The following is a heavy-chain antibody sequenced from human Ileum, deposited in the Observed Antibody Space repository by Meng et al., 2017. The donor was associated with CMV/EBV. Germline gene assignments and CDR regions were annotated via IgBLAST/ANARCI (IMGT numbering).Heavy chain of an antibody. V-gene: IGHV1-46*02. J-gene: IGHJ4*02. D-gene: IGHD3-3*01. CDR3: ARGGMYSIRFYFDQ. Sequence: SGNTFNSHIIHWVRKAPGQGLEWMGLINPGGGSATSEQKFQGRVTLTGDTSTSTVYMELSSLRSEDTAIYYCARGGMYSIRFYFDQWGQGSLVTVSS. CDR1: GNTFNSHI. CDR2: INPGGGSA.